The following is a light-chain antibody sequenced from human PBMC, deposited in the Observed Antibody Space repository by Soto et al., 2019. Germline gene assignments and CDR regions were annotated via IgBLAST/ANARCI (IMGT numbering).Light chain of an antibody. CDR1: QSVSLN. Sequence: ETLMTQSPATLSVSPGERVTLSCRASQSVSLNLDWYQQKPGQAPRLLIYCASTRPIGIPDRFTGSGSGTEFTLSITDLQAEDFALYYCQQYNDWPPITFGQGTRLEIK. CDR3: QQYNDWPPIT. V-gene: IGKV3-15*01. CDR2: CAS. J-gene: IGKJ5*01.